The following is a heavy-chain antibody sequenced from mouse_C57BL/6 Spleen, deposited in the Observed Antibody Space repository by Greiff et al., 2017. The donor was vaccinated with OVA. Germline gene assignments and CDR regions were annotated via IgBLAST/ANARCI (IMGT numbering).Heavy chain of an antibody. J-gene: IGHJ4*01. V-gene: IGHV1-53*01. D-gene: IGHD1-1*01. CDR1: GYTFTSYW. CDR2: INPSNGGT. Sequence: QVHVKQPGPELVKPGASVKLSCKASGYTFTSYWMHWVKQRPGQGLEWIGNINPSNGGTNYNEKFKSKATLTVDKSSSTAYMQLSSLTSEDSAVYYCARWDYYGSLYAMDYWGQGTSVTVSS. CDR3: ARWDYYGSLYAMDY.